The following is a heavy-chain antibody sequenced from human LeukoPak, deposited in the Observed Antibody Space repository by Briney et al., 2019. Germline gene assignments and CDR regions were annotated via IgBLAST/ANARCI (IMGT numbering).Heavy chain of an antibody. D-gene: IGHD5-18*01. CDR3: ARWVPSATGYSFDY. CDR1: GASITSDF. Sequence: SETLSLTCTVSGASITSDFWSWVRQPPGKGLEWIGYIYYRGTTNYNPSLNSRVTISLDTSRNQFSLKLSSVTAADTAVYYCARWVPSATGYSFDYWGQGSLVTVSS. V-gene: IGHV4-59*12. J-gene: IGHJ4*02. CDR2: IYYRGTT.